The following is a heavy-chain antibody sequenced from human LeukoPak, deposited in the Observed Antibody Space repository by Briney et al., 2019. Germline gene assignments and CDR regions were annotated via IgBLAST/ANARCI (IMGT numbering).Heavy chain of an antibody. CDR2: IYHSGST. V-gene: IGHV4-30-2*05. CDR1: GGSISSGGYS. Sequence: SSETLSLTCAVSGGSISSGGYSWSWIRQPPGKGLEWIGYIYHSGSTYYNPSLKSRVTISVDTSKNQFSLKLSSVTAADTAVYYCARDTAYDSSGQPSSHFDYWGQGTLVTVSS. J-gene: IGHJ4*02. D-gene: IGHD3-22*01. CDR3: ARDTAYDSSGQPSSHFDY.